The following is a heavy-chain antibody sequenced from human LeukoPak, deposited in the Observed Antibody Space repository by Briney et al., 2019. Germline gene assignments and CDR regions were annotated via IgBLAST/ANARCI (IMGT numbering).Heavy chain of an antibody. V-gene: IGHV1-46*01. D-gene: IGHD1-1*01. Sequence: ASVKVSCKASGYTFTSYYMHWVRQAPGQGLEWMGIINPSGGSTSYAQKFQGRVTMTRDTSTSTVYMELSSLRSEDTAVYYCAANWNFDAFDIWAKGQWSPSLQ. CDR1: GYTFTSYY. J-gene: IGHJ3*02. CDR2: INPSGGST. CDR3: AANWNFDAFDI.